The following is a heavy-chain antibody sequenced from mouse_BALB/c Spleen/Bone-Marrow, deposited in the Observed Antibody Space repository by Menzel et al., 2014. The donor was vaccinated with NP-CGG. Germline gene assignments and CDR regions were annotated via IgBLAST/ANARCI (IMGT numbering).Heavy chain of an antibody. CDR2: LDPETGGT. D-gene: IGHD4-1*01. J-gene: IGHJ4*01. CDR1: GYTFTDFE. Sequence: QVQLQQSGAELVRPGASVTLSCKASGYTFTDFEMHWVKQTPVHGLEWIGTLDPETGGTVYNQKFKDMATLTADKSSTTAYMELRSLTSEDSAVYYCANWGYYAMDYWGQGISVTVSS. V-gene: IGHV1-15*01. CDR3: ANWGYYAMDY.